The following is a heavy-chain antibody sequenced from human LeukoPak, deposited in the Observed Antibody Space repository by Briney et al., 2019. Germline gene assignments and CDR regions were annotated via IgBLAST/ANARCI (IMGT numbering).Heavy chain of an antibody. V-gene: IGHV3-23*01. D-gene: IGHD3-22*01. J-gene: IGHJ4*02. CDR1: KFTFNNYA. Sequence: GGSLRLSCLASKFTFNNYAMTWVRQAPWKGLEWVSSISGSGDNMDYADSVKGRFTISRDNSENTLYLQMNSLRAEDTAVFYCASSGYYFGYESYFAYWGQGTLVTVSS. CDR3: ASSGYYFGYESYFAY. CDR2: ISGSGDNM.